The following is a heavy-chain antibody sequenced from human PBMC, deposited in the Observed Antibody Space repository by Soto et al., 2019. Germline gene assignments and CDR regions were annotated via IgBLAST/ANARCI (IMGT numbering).Heavy chain of an antibody. J-gene: IGHJ3*02. Sequence: SETLSLTCTVSGGSISSGCYYWIWLRQHQGQGLEWIGYIYYSGSTNYNPSLKSRVTISVDTSKNQFSLKLSSVTAADTAVYYCARSNAYYYDSSSYYGDAFDIWGQGTMVTV. CDR1: GGSISSGCYY. CDR3: ARSNAYYYDSSSYYGDAFDI. D-gene: IGHD3-22*01. V-gene: IGHV4-61*01. CDR2: IYYSGST.